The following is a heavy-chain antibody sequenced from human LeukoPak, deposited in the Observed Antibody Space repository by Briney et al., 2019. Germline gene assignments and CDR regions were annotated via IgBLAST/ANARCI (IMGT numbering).Heavy chain of an antibody. J-gene: IGHJ4*02. V-gene: IGHV4-59*01. CDR2: IYYSGST. CDR3: ARRGSSSSFDY. CDR1: GGSFSGYY. D-gene: IGHD6-6*01. Sequence: SETLSLTCAVYGGSFSGYYWSWIRQPPGKGLEWIGYIYYSGSTNYNPSLKSRVTISVDTSKNQFSLKLSSVTAADTAVYYCARRGSSSSFDYWGQGTLVTVSS.